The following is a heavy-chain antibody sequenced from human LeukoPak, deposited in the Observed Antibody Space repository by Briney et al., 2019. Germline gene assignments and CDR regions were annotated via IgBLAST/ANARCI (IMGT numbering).Heavy chain of an antibody. J-gene: IGHJ4*02. CDR3: ARDGSGVAAAGTSDY. CDR2: LSGSGGST. Sequence: GGSLRLSCAASGFTFSNYAMSWVRQAPGKGLEWVSALSGSGGSTYYADSVKGRFTISRDNSKNTLYLQMNSLRAEDTAVYYCARDGSGVAAAGTSDYWGQGTLVTVSS. D-gene: IGHD6-13*01. CDR1: GFTFSNYA. V-gene: IGHV3-23*01.